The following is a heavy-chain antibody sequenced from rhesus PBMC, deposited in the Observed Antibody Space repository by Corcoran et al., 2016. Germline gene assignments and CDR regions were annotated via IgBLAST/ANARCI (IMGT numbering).Heavy chain of an antibody. Sequence: QVKLQQWGEGLVKPSETLSLTCAVYGGSISGYYYWSWIRPPPGKGLEWIGYTYGNSASTNYNPSLKNRVTISKDTSKNQFSLKLSSGTAADTAVYYCARYDSGSYYYRFDYWGQGVLVTVSS. CDR1: GGSISGYYY. CDR3: ARYDSGSYYYRFDY. J-gene: IGHJ4*01. CDR2: TYGNSAST. V-gene: IGHV4-73*01. D-gene: IGHD3-16*01.